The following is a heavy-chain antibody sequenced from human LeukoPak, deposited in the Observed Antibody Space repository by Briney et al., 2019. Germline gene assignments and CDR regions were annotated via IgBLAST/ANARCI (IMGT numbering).Heavy chain of an antibody. Sequence: PGGSLRLSCAASGFTFSSYAMSWFRQAPGKGLEWVSAISGSGGSTYYADSVKGRFTISRDNSKNTLYLQMNSLRAEDTAVYYCAKDPHYYDSSLGDGDAFDIWGQGTMVTVSS. D-gene: IGHD3-22*01. CDR2: ISGSGGST. CDR1: GFTFSSYA. J-gene: IGHJ3*02. V-gene: IGHV3-23*01. CDR3: AKDPHYYDSSLGDGDAFDI.